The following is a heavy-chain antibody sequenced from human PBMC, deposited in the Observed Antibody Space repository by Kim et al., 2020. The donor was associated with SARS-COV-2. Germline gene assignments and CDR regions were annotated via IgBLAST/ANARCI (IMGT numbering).Heavy chain of an antibody. Sequence: GGSLRLSCAASGFTFTSYAMPWVRQAPGKGLEWVAVIAITGRNTYYADAVKGRFTISRDNSKDTLFLHMHSLRAEDTAVYYCTKGDAVAVAGGFDCWGQGTLVTVSS. CDR3: TKGDAVAVAGGFDC. D-gene: IGHD6-19*01. J-gene: IGHJ4*02. V-gene: IGHV3-23*05. CDR1: GFTFTSYA. CDR2: IAITGRNT.